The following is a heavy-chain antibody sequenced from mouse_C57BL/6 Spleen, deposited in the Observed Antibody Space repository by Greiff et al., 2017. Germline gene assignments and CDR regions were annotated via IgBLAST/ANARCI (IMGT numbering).Heavy chain of an antibody. Sequence: QVQLKESGAELARPGASVKLSCKASGYTFTSYGISWVKQRTGQGLEWIGEIYPRSGNTYYNEKFKGKATLTADKSSSPAYMELRSLTSEDSAVXFFAIPPVSTEVGGGSMDYWGQGTSLTVSS. V-gene: IGHV1-81*01. J-gene: IGHJ4*01. D-gene: IGHD1-1*01. CDR2: IYPRSGNT. CDR3: AIPPVSTEVGGGSMDY. CDR1: GYTFTSYG.